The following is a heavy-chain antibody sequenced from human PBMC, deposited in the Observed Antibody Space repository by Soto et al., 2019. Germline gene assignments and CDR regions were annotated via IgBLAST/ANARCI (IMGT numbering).Heavy chain of an antibody. V-gene: IGHV3-23*01. Sequence: PGGSLRLSCAASGFTFSSHAMSWVRQAPGKGLEWVSAISGSGGSTYYADSGKGRFTISRDNSKNALYLQMNSLRAEDTAVYYCAIGYSSSPFDYWGQGTLVTVSS. D-gene: IGHD6-6*01. CDR1: GFTFSSHA. CDR2: ISGSGGST. J-gene: IGHJ4*02. CDR3: AIGYSSSPFDY.